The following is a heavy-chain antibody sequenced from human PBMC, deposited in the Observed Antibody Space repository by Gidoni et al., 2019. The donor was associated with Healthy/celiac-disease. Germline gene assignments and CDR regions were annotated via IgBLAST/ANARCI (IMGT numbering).Heavy chain of an antibody. V-gene: IGHV3-30*04. J-gene: IGHJ4*02. CDR3: ARVGMEWELLHIDY. Sequence: QVQLVESGGAVVQPGRSLRPSCAASGFPFSSYAMHWVRQAPGKGLEWVAVISYDGSNKYYADSVKGRFTISRDNSKNTLYLQMNSLRAEDTAVYYCARVGMEWELLHIDYWGQGTLVTVSS. D-gene: IGHD1-26*01. CDR2: ISYDGSNK. CDR1: GFPFSSYA.